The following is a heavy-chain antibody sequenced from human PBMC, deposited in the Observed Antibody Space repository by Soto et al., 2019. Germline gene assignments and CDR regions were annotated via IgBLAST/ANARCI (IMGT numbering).Heavy chain of an antibody. CDR2: LYDVDGS. V-gene: IGHV3-53*01. CDR1: GLTISGKKY. D-gene: IGHD1-1*01. J-gene: IGHJ3*01. CDR3: ATWHEREHAFDV. Sequence: DVQLVESGGGLIQPGASLRLSCAAFGLTISGKKYVAWVRQAPGKGLEWVSALYDVDGSFYADSVTGRFTTSSDSSKTTVYLQTNDLRPADTAVYSCATWHEREHAFDVWGQGTTVTISS.